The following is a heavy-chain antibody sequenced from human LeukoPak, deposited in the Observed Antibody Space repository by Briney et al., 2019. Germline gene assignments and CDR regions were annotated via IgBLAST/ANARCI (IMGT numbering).Heavy chain of an antibody. J-gene: IGHJ3*02. D-gene: IGHD3-16*01. Sequence: PSEILSLTCTVSGGSISSYYWSWIRQPPGKGLEWIGYIYYSGSTNYNPSLKSRVTISVDTSKNQFSLKLSSVTAADTAVYYCALGARGAFDIWGQGTMVTVSS. CDR2: IYYSGST. CDR1: GGSISSYY. CDR3: ALGARGAFDI. V-gene: IGHV4-59*01.